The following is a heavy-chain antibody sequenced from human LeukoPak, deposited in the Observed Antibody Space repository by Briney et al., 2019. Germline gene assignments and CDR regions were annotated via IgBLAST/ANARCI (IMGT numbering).Heavy chain of an antibody. Sequence: SETLSLTCTVSGGSISSYYWSWIRQPPGKGLEWIGYIYYSGSTNYNPSLKSRVTISVDTSKNQFSLKLSSVTAADTAVYYCARGINYGDYPDAFDIWGQGTVVTVSS. CDR3: ARGINYGDYPDAFDI. V-gene: IGHV4-59*01. J-gene: IGHJ3*02. CDR1: GGSISSYY. CDR2: IYYSGST. D-gene: IGHD4-17*01.